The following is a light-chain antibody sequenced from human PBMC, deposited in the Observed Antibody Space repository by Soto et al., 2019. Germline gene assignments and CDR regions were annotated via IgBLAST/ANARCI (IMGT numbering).Light chain of an antibody. V-gene: IGLV2-11*01. CDR3: CSYAGSYTFVV. J-gene: IGLJ2*01. CDR2: HVS. Sequence: QSALTQPRSVSGSPGQSVTISCTGTSSDVGNYNSVSWYQQYLGKAPKLMIYHVSERPSGVPDRFSGSKSGNTASLTISGLQAEDEADYYCCSYAGSYTFVVFGGGTKLTVL. CDR1: SSDVGNYNS.